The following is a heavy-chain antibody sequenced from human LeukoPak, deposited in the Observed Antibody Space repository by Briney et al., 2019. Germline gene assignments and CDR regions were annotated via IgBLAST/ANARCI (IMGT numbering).Heavy chain of an antibody. V-gene: IGHV4-59*01. J-gene: IGHJ2*01. CDR3: ARGPLHHPSSRPFWYFDL. CDR1: GDSISSSY. Sequence: SETLSLTCTVSGDSISSSYWSWIRQPPGKGLEWIGYILHSGSTNNNPSLQSRVTISLDTSKNKFSLNLTSVTAADTAVYFCARGPLHHPSSRPFWYFDLWGRGTLVTVSS. D-gene: IGHD6-13*01. CDR2: ILHSGST.